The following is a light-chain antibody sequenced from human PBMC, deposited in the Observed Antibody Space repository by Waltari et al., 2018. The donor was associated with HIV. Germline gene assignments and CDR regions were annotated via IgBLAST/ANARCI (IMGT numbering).Light chain of an antibody. J-gene: IGLJ1*01. CDR1: TSDIGNYNY. Sequence: QSALTQPASVSGSPGPSITISCTGTTSDIGNYNYVSWYQHHPGSAPNLIIYAVSNRPSGVSNRFAGSKSGNTASLTVSGLHAEDEGDYYCSSYSSSTSPYVFGTGTKVTVV. V-gene: IGLV2-14*01. CDR3: SSYSSSTSPYV. CDR2: AVS.